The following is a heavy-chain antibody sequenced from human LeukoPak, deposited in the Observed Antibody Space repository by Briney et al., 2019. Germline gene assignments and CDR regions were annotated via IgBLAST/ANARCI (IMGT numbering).Heavy chain of an antibody. V-gene: IGHV1-46*01. CDR2: IDLSVGST. CDR3: AIRTHVAIVATLGEGVKKGLDY. Sequence: GASVNLSCRASGYRFTKYYLHLVRQAPGPGLEWMGVIDLSVGSTTYAQKFHGRVTMTRDMSTSTVYMELSSLRSEDTSAYYCAIRTHVAIVATLGEGVKKGLDYWGQGTPVTVSS. D-gene: IGHD5-12*01. J-gene: IGHJ4*02. CDR1: GYRFTKYY.